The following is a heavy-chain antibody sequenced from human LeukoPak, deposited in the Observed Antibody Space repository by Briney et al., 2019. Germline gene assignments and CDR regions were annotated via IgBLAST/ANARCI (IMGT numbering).Heavy chain of an antibody. Sequence: ASVKVSCKASGYTFTGYYMHWVRQAPGQGLEWIGWINPNSGGTNYAQKFQGRVTMTRDTSISTAYMELSRPRSDDTAVYYCARDRIEVYSYGAVLGYWGQGTLVTVSS. D-gene: IGHD5-18*01. V-gene: IGHV1-2*02. CDR3: ARDRIEVYSYGAVLGY. CDR2: INPNSGGT. CDR1: GYTFTGYY. J-gene: IGHJ4*02.